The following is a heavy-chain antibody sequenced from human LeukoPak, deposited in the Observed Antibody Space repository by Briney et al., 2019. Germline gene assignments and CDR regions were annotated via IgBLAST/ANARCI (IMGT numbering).Heavy chain of an antibody. V-gene: IGHV3-48*01. CDR1: GFTFSSYS. Sequence: GGSLRLSCAASGFTFSSYSMNWVRQAPGKGLEWVSYISSSSSTIYYADSVKGRFTISRDNAKNSLYLQMNSLRAEDTAVYYCARDLRIWLSFFDYWGQGTLVTVSS. CDR2: ISSSSSTI. J-gene: IGHJ4*02. CDR3: ARDLRIWLSFFDY. D-gene: IGHD3-16*02.